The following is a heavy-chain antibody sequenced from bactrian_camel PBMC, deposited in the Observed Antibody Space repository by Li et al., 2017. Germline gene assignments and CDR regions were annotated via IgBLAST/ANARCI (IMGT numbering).Heavy chain of an antibody. D-gene: IGHD2*01. CDR2: IYKSGPT. CDR3: AAGWLKYYSNEGAVFKEVGAFNY. J-gene: IGHJ4*01. V-gene: IGHV3S53*01. Sequence: VQLVESGGGSVQAGGSLRLSCAASGYTYSTYSRYCMGWFRQAPGKEREGVAAIYKSGPTCYDDSVKGRFNISQDAAKNVVFLQMSSLTPDDTAMYYCAAGWLKYYSNEGAVFKEVGAFNYWGQGTQVTVS. CDR1: GYTYSTYSRYC.